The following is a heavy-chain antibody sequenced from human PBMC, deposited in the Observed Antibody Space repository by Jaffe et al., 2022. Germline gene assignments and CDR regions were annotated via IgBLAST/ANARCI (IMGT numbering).Heavy chain of an antibody. D-gene: IGHD1-1*01. CDR3: ARNTATKHLDY. J-gene: IGHJ4*02. CDR2: INPNSGGT. CDR1: GYSFTAYY. Sequence: QVQLVQSGAEVKKPGASVKVSCEASGYSFTAYYMHWVRQAPGQGLEWMGWINPNSGGTKYAQNLQGRVTLTSDTSISTAYMELSSLNSDDTAVYYCARNTATKHLDYWGQGTLVTVSS. V-gene: IGHV1-2*02.